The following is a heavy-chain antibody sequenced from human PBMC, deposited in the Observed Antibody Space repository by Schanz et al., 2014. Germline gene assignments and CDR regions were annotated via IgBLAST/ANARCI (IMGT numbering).Heavy chain of an antibody. CDR1: GFTFSSYA. J-gene: IGHJ4*02. Sequence: QLVGSGGGLIQPGGSLRLSCAASGFTFSSYAMHWVRQAPGKGLEWVALISNDGSIKYYADSVEGRFTISRDNSKNTLYLQMNTLRAEDTAVYYCARDRGYCSGGSCLTFDYWGQGTLVTDSS. D-gene: IGHD2-15*01. CDR3: ARDRGYCSGGSCLTFDY. V-gene: IGHV3-30-3*01. CDR2: ISNDGSIK.